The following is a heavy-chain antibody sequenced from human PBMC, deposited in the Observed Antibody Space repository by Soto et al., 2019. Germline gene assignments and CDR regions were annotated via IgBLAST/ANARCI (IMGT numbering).Heavy chain of an antibody. CDR3: ASSHLFDYGFWSGDYYYYGMEV. J-gene: IGHJ6*04. CDR2: INHSGST. Sequence: PSETLSLTCAVYGGSFSGYYWSWIRQPPGKGLEWIGEINHSGSTNYNPSLKSRVTISVDTSKNQFSLKLSSVTAADTAVYYCASSHLFDYGFWSGDYYYYGMEVRAEGTTVTVCS. V-gene: IGHV4-34*01. D-gene: IGHD3-3*01. CDR1: GGSFSGYY.